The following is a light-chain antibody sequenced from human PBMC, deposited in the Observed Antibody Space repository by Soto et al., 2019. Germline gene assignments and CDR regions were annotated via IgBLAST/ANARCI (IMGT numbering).Light chain of an antibody. J-gene: IGLJ1*01. CDR2: EVN. Sequence: QSVLTQPASVSGSPGQSITISCTGTGSDVGDYNYVSWYQQHPGKAPKLMIYEVNNRPSGVSNRFSGSKSGNTASLTISGLQAEDEADYYCSSFTSISTYVFGTGTKVTVL. CDR3: SSFTSISTYV. CDR1: GSDVGDYNY. V-gene: IGLV2-14*01.